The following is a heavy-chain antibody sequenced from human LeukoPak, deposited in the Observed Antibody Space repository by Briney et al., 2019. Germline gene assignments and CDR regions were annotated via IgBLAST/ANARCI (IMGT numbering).Heavy chain of an antibody. CDR1: GFTFSSSW. J-gene: IGHJ4*02. V-gene: IGHV3-7*01. CDR3: ATDVGAD. Sequence: PGGSLRLSCAASGFTFSSSWMTWVRQTPGKGLGWVANIKEDGSEKYYVDSVKGRFTISRDNAKNSLYLQMNSLRAEDTALYYCATDVGADWGQGTLVTVSS. CDR2: IKEDGSEK.